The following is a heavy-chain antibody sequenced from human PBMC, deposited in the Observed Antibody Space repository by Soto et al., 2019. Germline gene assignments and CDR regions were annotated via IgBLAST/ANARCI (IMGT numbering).Heavy chain of an antibody. D-gene: IGHD5-12*01. CDR3: ARESGYDHTYYYGMDV. CDR2: INAGNGNT. V-gene: IGHV1-3*01. Sequence: AASVKVSCKASGYTFTSYAMHWVRQAPGQRLEWMGWINAGNGNTKYSQKFQGRVTITRDTSASTAYMELSSLRSEDTAVYYCARESGYDHTYYYGMDVWGQGTTVTVSS. CDR1: GYTFTSYA. J-gene: IGHJ6*02.